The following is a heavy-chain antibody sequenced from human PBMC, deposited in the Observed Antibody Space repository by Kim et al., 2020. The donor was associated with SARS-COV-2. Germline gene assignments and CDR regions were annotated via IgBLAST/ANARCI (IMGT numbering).Heavy chain of an antibody. D-gene: IGHD3-3*01. Sequence: GGSLRLSCAASGFPFSYHYMIWIRQAPGKGLELVSYMSSSGNIIHYADSVKGRFTISRDNAKNSLYLQMNSLRAEDTAVYYCARDRGVLGFLEWLSDWGQGTLVTVSS. J-gene: IGHJ1*01. CDR3: ARDRGVLGFLEWLSD. V-gene: IGHV3-11*01. CDR1: GFPFSYHY. CDR2: MSSSGNII.